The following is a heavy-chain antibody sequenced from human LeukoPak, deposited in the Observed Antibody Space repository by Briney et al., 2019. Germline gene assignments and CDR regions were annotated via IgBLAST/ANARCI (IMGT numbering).Heavy chain of an antibody. CDR2: INHSGRT. J-gene: IGHJ3*02. D-gene: IGHD2-21*02. V-gene: IGHV4-34*01. CDR3: ARDDSQAAFDI. CDR1: GGSFSGYY. Sequence: SETLSLTCAVYGGSFSGYYWSWIRQPPGKGPEWIGEINHSGRTNYNPSLKSRVTISVDTSKNQFSLKLSSVTAADTAVYYCARDDSQAAFDIWGQGTMVTVSS.